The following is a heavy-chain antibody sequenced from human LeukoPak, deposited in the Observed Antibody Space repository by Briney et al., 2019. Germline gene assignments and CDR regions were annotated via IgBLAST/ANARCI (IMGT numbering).Heavy chain of an antibody. CDR1: VYTFTSYG. V-gene: IGHV1-18*01. D-gene: IGHD1-26*01. CDR3: ARSGSGSYYFGY. Sequence: ASVKVSCRASVYTFTSYGFTWVRHAPGHGPEWMGWISDFNGNTNSAQKFQGRVTMTTDTSSSTAYMELRSLTSDDTAVYYCARSGSGSYYFGYWGQGTLVTVSS. J-gene: IGHJ4*02. CDR2: ISDFNGNT.